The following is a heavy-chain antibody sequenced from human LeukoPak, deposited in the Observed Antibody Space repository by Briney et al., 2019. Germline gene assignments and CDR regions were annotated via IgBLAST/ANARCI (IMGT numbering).Heavy chain of an antibody. CDR1: GGTFSSHA. J-gene: IGHJ6*03. V-gene: IGHV1-69*05. D-gene: IGHD2-2*01. Sequence: SVKVSCEASGGTFSSHAIAWVRQAPGQGPEWMGGIIPISGTANYAQKFQGRVTITTDESTSTAYMELSSLTSDDTAVYYCARGLQYQLLKALGYYYMDVWGEGTTVTVSS. CDR2: IIPISGTA. CDR3: ARGLQYQLLKALGYYYMDV.